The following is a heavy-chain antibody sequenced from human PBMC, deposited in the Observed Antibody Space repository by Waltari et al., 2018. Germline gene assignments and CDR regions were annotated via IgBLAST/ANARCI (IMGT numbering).Heavy chain of an antibody. CDR1: GSTRSPPFH. Sequence: QLQLEESVPGLVKPSETLSLPCTVSGSTRSPPFHCAWTPQSPGKGLEWITRSSYNGATYHNPSLKSRVTVSADSSEDQLFLKLSSVTPTDTAVYFCARQRTHTGFYGKLPVSYFDVWGRGTLVAVSS. J-gene: IGHJ4*02. D-gene: IGHD1-1*01. CDR3: ARQRTHTGFYGKLPVSYFDV. V-gene: IGHV4-39*01. CDR2: SSYNGAT.